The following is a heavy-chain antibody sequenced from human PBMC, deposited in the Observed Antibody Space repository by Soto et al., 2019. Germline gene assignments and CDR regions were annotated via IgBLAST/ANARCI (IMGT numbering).Heavy chain of an antibody. V-gene: IGHV1-69*01. Sequence: TFSSYAISWVRQAPGQGLEWMGGIIPIFGTANYAQKFQGRVTITADESTSTAYMELSSLRSEDTAVYYCARSNIVLKYGDYYYYGMDVWGQGTTVTVSS. CDR2: IIPIFGTA. D-gene: IGHD2-8*01. CDR1: TFSSYA. CDR3: ARSNIVLKYGDYYYYGMDV. J-gene: IGHJ6*02.